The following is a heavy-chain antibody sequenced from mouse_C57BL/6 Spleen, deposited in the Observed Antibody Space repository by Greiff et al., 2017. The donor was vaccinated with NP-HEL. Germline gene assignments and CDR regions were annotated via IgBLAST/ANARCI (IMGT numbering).Heavy chain of an antibody. CDR2: IWSDGST. Sequence: QVQLKESGPGLVAPSQSLSITCTVSGFSLTSYGVHWVRQPPGKGLEWLVVIWSDGSTTYNSALKSRLSISKDNSKSQVFLKMNSLQTDDTAMYYCARHPYYSGYAMDYWGQGTSVTVSS. D-gene: IGHD2-12*01. CDR1: GFSLTSYG. CDR3: ARHPYYSGYAMDY. V-gene: IGHV2-6-1*01. J-gene: IGHJ4*01.